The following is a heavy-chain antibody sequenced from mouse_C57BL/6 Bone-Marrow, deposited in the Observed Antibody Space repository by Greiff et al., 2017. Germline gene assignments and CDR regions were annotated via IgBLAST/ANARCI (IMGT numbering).Heavy chain of an antibody. CDR1: GYTFTSYG. CDR3: ALITTGVGPYAMDY. CDR2: IYPRSSNT. V-gene: IGHV1-81*01. D-gene: IGHD1-1*01. J-gene: IGHJ4*01. Sequence: QVQLQQSGADLARPGASVKLSCKASGYTFTSYGISWVKQRTGQGLEWIGEIYPRSSNTYYTENFKGKATLTADKSSSTAYMELRSLTSEDAAVYDCALITTGVGPYAMDYWGQGTSVTVSS.